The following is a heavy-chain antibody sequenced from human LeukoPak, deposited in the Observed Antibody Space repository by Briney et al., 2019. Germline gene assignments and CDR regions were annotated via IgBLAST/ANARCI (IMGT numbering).Heavy chain of an antibody. Sequence: GGSLRLSCAASGFTFNSYAMSWVRQAPGKGLEWVSAISGSGGSTYYADSVKGRFTISRDNSKNTLYLQMNSLRAEDTAVYYCAKDTLGTTVVSDYWGQGTLVTVSP. CDR2: ISGSGGST. CDR3: AKDTLGTTVVSDY. CDR1: GFTFNSYA. J-gene: IGHJ4*02. V-gene: IGHV3-23*01. D-gene: IGHD4-23*01.